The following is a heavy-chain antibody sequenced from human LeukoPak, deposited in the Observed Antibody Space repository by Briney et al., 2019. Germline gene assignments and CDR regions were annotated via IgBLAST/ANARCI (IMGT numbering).Heavy chain of an antibody. CDR3: AREEQLEVEFDH. V-gene: IGHV3-7*05. CDR2: IKQDGSEK. CDR1: GFSFVDYW. J-gene: IGHJ4*02. D-gene: IGHD1-1*01. Sequence: PGGSLRLSCAATGFSFVDYWMSWVRQAPGKGLEWVANIKQDGSEKYYVDSVKGRFTISRDNAKKSLYLQMNSLRAEDTAVYYCAREEQLEVEFDHWGQGTLVTVSS.